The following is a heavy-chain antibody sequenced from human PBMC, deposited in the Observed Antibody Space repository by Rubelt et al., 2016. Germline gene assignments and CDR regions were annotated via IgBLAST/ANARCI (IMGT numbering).Heavy chain of an antibody. J-gene: IGHJ6*02. CDR3: ARFRCGGSCRPPNFYYYGMDV. CDR1: GGSFSGYY. CDR2: INHSGST. V-gene: IGHV4-34*01. Sequence: QVQLQQWGAGLLKPSETLSLTCAVYGGSFSGYYWSWIRQPPGKGLEWIGEINHSGSTNYNPSLKSRVTISVDTAKDRFSRKLSSVTAADTAVYYCARFRCGGSCRPPNFYYYGMDVWGQGTTVTVSS. D-gene: IGHD2-15*01.